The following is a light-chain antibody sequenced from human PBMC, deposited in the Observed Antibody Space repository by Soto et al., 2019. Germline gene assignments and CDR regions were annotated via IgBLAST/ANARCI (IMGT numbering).Light chain of an antibody. V-gene: IGKV1-5*03. CDR3: QHYNSYLIT. CDR1: QSISSY. J-gene: IGKJ5*01. CDR2: KAS. Sequence: DIQMTQSPSSLSASVGDRVTITCRASQSISSYLNWYQQKPGKAPKLLIYKASSLESGVPSRFSCSGSGTEFTLTISSLQPDDFATYYCQHYNSYLITFGQGTRLEIK.